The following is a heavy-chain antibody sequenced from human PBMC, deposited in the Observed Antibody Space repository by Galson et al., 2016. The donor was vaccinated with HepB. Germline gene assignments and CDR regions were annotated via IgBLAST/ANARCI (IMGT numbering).Heavy chain of an antibody. Sequence: SLRLSCAASGFTFSSYAMSWVRQAPGKGLDWVSAISGSGGSSYYADSVKGRFTISRDNSKSPLYLQMNSLRAEDTAVYYCASSIVVAINWFDPWGQGTLVTVSS. CDR2: ISGSGGSS. V-gene: IGHV3-23*01. CDR1: GFTFSSYA. J-gene: IGHJ5*02. CDR3: ASSIVVAINWFDP. D-gene: IGHD2-15*01.